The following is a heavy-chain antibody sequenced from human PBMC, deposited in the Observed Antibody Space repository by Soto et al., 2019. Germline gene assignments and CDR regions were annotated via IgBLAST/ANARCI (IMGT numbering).Heavy chain of an antibody. V-gene: IGHV4-31*03. D-gene: IGHD3-22*01. CDR2: IYYSGRT. J-gene: IGHJ4*02. CDR1: GGSISSGGYY. CDR3: ARSPLVDYDSSGYYPQYFDY. Sequence: SETLSLTCTVSGGSISSGGYYWSWIRQHPGKGLEWIGNIYYSGRTYYNPSLKSRVTISVDTSKNQLSLKLSSVTAADTAEYYCARSPLVDYDSSGYYPQYFDYWGQGTLVTVSS.